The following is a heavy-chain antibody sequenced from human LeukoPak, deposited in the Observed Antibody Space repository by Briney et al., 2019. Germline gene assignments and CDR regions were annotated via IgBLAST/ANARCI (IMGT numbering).Heavy chain of an antibody. Sequence: GESLKISCAASGFTLINAWMSWVRQAPGEGLEWVGRIKSKTDGGTTDYTAPVKGRFTISRDDSKDTLYLQMNSLKTEDTAVYYCATVYPYYDWYFDYWGQGTQVTVSS. D-gene: IGHD3-22*01. CDR1: GFTLINAW. V-gene: IGHV3-15*01. CDR2: IKSKTDGGTT. J-gene: IGHJ4*02. CDR3: ATVYPYYDWYFDY.